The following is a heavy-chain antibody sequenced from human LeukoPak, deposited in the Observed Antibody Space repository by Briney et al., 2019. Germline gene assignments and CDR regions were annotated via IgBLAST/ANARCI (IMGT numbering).Heavy chain of an antibody. CDR2: IYYTGST. J-gene: IGHJ6*02. D-gene: IGHD3-3*01. CDR3: ARDRAHYDFWSGSTSYYYYGMDV. Sequence: SETLSLTCAVSGGSVSSGSYYWTWIRQPPGKGLEWIGCIYYTGSTNYNPSLKSRVTISADTSKNQFSLKLSSVTAADTAVYYCARDRAHYDFWSGSTSYYYYGMDVWGQGTTVTVSS. CDR1: GGSVSSGSYY. V-gene: IGHV4-61*01.